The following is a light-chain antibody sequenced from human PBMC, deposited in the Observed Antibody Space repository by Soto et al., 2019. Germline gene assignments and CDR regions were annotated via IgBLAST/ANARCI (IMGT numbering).Light chain of an antibody. CDR2: DVS. V-gene: IGLV2-14*01. J-gene: IGLJ1*01. CDR3: SSYTPCGSV. CDR1: SSGVGGYNY. Sequence: QAVVTQPASVSGSPGQSITISCTGTSSGVGGYNYASWFQQHPGKAPKLMIYDVSARPSGVSNRFSGSKSGNTASLTISGLQAEDEADYYCSSYTPCGSVLGPGTKVTVL.